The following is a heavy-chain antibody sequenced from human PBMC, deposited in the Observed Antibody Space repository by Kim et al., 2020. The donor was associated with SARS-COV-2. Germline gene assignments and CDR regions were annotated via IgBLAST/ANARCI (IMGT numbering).Heavy chain of an antibody. CDR2: INAGNGNT. D-gene: IGHD6-13*01. CDR1: GYTFTSYA. Sequence: ASVKVSCKASGYTFTSYAMHWVRQAPGQRLEWMGWINAGNGNTKYSQKFQGRVTITRDTSASTAYMELSSLRSEDTAVYYCARVGIQQLVLVKAFDIWGQGTMVTVSS. J-gene: IGHJ3*02. V-gene: IGHV1-3*01. CDR3: ARVGIQQLVLVKAFDI.